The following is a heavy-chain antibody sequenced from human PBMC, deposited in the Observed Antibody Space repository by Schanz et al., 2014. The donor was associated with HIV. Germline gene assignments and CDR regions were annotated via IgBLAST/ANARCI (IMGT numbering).Heavy chain of an antibody. D-gene: IGHD5-18*01. Sequence: VQLLESGGGLVQPGGSLRLSCAASGFTFSSYAMTWVRQAPGKGLEWVAVISYDGSNKKYADSVKGRFTISRDNSRNALYLHMNSLRADDTAIYYCVKAYSSGFSGAGSWGQGALVTVSS. CDR3: VKAYSSGFSGAGS. V-gene: IGHV3-30*18. CDR2: ISYDGSNK. CDR1: GFTFSSYA. J-gene: IGHJ5*02.